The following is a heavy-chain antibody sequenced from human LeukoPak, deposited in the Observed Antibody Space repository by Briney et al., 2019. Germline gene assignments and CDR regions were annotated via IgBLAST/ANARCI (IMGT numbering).Heavy chain of an antibody. D-gene: IGHD5-12*01. CDR1: GGTCNNYA. Sequence: ASVKVSCKTSGGTCNNYAISWVRQAPGQGLEWMGRVVPMFGIRNYPQTFRGRVNITADKATNTVCMELRSLRAEDTAIYYCATEPSRSYSFDHLDFWGLGTPVTVSS. CDR2: VVPMFGIR. J-gene: IGHJ4*02. V-gene: IGHV1-69*04. CDR3: ATEPSRSYSFDHLDF.